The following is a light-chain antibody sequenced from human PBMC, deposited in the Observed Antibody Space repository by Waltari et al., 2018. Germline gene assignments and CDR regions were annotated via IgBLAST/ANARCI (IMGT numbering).Light chain of an antibody. CDR3: QAWDSSTNVV. Sequence: SYELTQPPSVSVSPGPTASIPCSGNQLGDKYASWYQQKPGQSPVLVIYQDSKRPSGIPERFSGSNSGNTATLTISGTQAMDEADYYCQAWDSSTNVVFGGGTNLTVL. CDR2: QDS. J-gene: IGLJ2*01. CDR1: QLGDKY. V-gene: IGLV3-1*01.